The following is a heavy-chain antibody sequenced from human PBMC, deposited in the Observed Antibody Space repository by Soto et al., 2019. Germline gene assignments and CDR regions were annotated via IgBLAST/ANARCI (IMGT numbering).Heavy chain of an antibody. CDR1: GGSIRSYY. Sequence: QVQLHESGPGLVKPSETLSLTCTVSGGSIRSYYWSCIRQPAGKGLEGSGRIYTSGSTNYNPSLKSRVTVSVDTSKNQFSLKLSSVTAADTAVYYCARVQRVSSFDYGGQGTLVTVSS. J-gene: IGHJ4*02. D-gene: IGHD6-25*01. CDR2: IYTSGST. V-gene: IGHV4-4*07. CDR3: ARVQRVSSFDY.